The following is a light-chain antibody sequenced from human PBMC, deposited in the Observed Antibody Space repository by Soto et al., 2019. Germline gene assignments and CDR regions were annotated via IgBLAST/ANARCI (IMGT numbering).Light chain of an antibody. Sequence: DIQMTQSPASLSASVGDRVTITCRASQGISSYLAWYQQTPGKAPRLLIYDVSTLQTGVPSRFSGRGSGTEATLIISSLQPDDVATYYCQQYFHYPVTFGRGTKVDIK. V-gene: IGKV1-9*01. CDR1: QGISSY. CDR2: DVS. J-gene: IGKJ2*01. CDR3: QQYFHYPVT.